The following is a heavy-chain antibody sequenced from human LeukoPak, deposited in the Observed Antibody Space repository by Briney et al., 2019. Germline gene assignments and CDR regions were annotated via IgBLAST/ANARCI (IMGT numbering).Heavy chain of an antibody. Sequence: SETLSLTCTASDDSISRDFWTWIRQPPGKGLEWIGYIRYSGRTEYNPSLKSRVTISIQSSKNQVSLKLTSVPAADTAIYYCARLPDVSGWPFDYWGQGILVTVSS. CDR1: DDSISRDF. J-gene: IGHJ4*02. CDR3: ARLPDVSGWPFDY. V-gene: IGHV4-59*01. D-gene: IGHD6-19*01. CDR2: IRYSGRT.